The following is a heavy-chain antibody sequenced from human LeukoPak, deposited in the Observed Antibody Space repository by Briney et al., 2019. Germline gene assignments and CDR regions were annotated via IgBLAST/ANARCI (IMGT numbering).Heavy chain of an antibody. J-gene: IGHJ6*02. CDR1: GYTFTGYY. CDR2: INPHSGGT. V-gene: IGHV1-2*02. Sequence: ASVKVSCKASGYTFTGYYLHWVRQAPGQGLEWMGWINPHSGGTNYAQKFQGRVTMTRDTSISTAYMELSRLRSDDTAVYYCARFDCSGGSCYSDYYYYYGMDVWGQGTTVTVSS. D-gene: IGHD2-15*01. CDR3: ARFDCSGGSCYSDYYYYYGMDV.